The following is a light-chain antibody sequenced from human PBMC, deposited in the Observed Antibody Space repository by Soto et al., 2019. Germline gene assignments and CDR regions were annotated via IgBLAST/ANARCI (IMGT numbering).Light chain of an antibody. CDR3: LIYYAGSLI. J-gene: IGLJ1*01. CDR2: KTP. V-gene: IGLV7-43*01. Sequence: AVVTQEPSLTVYRGGTVNITCDSSTGEHSGGHYPTSFQQKPGQAPTPLIYKTPNTSSWTPALFSVSLLGCKPSLTLSDVHPEDEADYYCLIYYAGSLIFGTGTNCTVL. CDR1: TGEHSGGHY.